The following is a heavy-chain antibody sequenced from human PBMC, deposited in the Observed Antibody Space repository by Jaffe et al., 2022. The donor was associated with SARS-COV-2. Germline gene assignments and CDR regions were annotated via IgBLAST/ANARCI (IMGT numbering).Heavy chain of an antibody. D-gene: IGHD2-15*01. J-gene: IGHJ4*02. CDR1: GFTFRNYA. CDR3: AKQEGYCSGTGCYFDY. V-gene: IGHV3-23*01. Sequence: EVQLLQSGGGLVQPGDSLRLSCAASGFTFRNYAMSWVRQAPGKGLEWVSGITGSGDTTPYADSVKGRFTISRDNSKNTLYLQLNSLRAEDTAVYYCAKQEGYCSGTGCYFDYWGQGALVTVSS. CDR2: ITGSGDTT.